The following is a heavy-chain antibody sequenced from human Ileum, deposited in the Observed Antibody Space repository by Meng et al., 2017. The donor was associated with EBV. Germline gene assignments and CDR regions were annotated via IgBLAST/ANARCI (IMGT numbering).Heavy chain of an antibody. D-gene: IGHD2-21*02. V-gene: IGHV1-18*01. CDR3: AREGALVKTAKPFCLGP. J-gene: IGHJ5*02. CDR1: GSRCANYV. Sequence: YGDEVHTSVVSWHVCCHASGSRCANYVSSGVGQARGQGMEWVGWISPMSGNINSAQKLQSIVTMTTDISTNTAYMELRNLTFDDTATYICAREGALVKTAKPFCLGPWGQGTLVTVSS. CDR2: ISPMSGNI.